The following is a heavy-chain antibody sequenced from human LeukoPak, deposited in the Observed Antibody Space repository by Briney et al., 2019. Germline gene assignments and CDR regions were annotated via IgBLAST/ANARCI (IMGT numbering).Heavy chain of an antibody. CDR3: ARGRTTVTTPAFDP. J-gene: IGHJ5*02. CDR1: GGSISSYY. CDR2: IYYSGST. V-gene: IGHV4-59*12. Sequence: SETLSLTCTVSGGSISSYYWSWIRQPPGKGLEWIGYIYYSGSTNYNPSLKSRVTISVDTSKNQFSLKLSSVTAADTAVYYCARGRTTVTTPAFDPWGQGTLVTVSS. D-gene: IGHD4-17*01.